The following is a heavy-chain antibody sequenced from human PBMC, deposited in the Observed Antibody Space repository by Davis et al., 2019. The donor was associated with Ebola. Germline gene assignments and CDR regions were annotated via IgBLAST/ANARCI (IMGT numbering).Heavy chain of an antibody. D-gene: IGHD6-6*01. Sequence: MPSETLSLTCAVYGGSFSGHYWSWIRQPPGKGLEWIGEINYSGSTNYDPSLKSRVTISVDTSKGQFSLKVSSVTAADTAVYYCARVLQQVVRLDPWGQGTLVTVSS. CDR3: ARVLQQVVRLDP. J-gene: IGHJ5*02. CDR1: GGSFSGHY. V-gene: IGHV4-34*01. CDR2: INYSGST.